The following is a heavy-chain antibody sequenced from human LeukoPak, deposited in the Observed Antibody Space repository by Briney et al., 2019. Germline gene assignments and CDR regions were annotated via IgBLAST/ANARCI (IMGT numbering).Heavy chain of an antibody. V-gene: IGHV4-39*01. D-gene: IGHD6-6*01. Sequence: SETLSLTCTVSGGSISSSSYYWGWIRQPPGKGLEWIGSIYYSGSTYYNPSLKSRVTISVDTSKNQFSLKLSSVTAADTAVYYCAIHSRALYSSSPADYYYYYGMDVWGQGTTVTVSS. CDR1: GGSISSSSYY. J-gene: IGHJ6*02. CDR3: AIHSRALYSSSPADYYYYYGMDV. CDR2: IYYSGST.